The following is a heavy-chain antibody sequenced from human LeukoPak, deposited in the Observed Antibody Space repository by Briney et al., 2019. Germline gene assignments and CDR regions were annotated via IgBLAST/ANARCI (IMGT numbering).Heavy chain of an antibody. V-gene: IGHV4-39*01. Sequence: RSETLCLTCAVAGDSISNHIYYWDWIRQTPGKGLEWIGAVYYTGNAYYNPSLKSRVTISVDTSDNRFSLHLSSVNAADTAIYCCARLRALSGHRGAFAIWGKGTLVTVSS. CDR1: GDSISNHIYY. D-gene: IGHD5/OR15-5a*01. J-gene: IGHJ3*02. CDR2: VYYTGNA. CDR3: ARLRALSGHRGAFAI.